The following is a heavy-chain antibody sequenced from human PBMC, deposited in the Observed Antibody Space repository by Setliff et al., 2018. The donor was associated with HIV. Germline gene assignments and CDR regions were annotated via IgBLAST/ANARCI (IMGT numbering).Heavy chain of an antibody. J-gene: IGHJ4*02. D-gene: IGHD7-27*01. Sequence: KTSETLSLTCAVYGGSFSGYYWSWIRQPPGKGLEWIGEINHSGSTNYNPSLESRVTISVDTSKNQFSLRLSSVTAADTAVYYCAKLTPFDYWGQGTLVTVSS. CDR2: INHSGST. CDR3: AKLTPFDY. CDR1: GGSFSGYY. V-gene: IGHV4-34*01.